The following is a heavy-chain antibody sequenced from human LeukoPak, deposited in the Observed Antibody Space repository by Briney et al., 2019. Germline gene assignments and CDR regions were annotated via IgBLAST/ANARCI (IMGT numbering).Heavy chain of an antibody. Sequence: GSLRLSCAASGFTFSSYSMNWVRQAPGKGLEWVSSVSSSSVYIYYADSAEGRFTISRDNAKNSLYLQMNSLRAEDTAVYYCARDLYSYGSYYVDVWGKGTTVTVSS. D-gene: IGHD5-18*01. V-gene: IGHV3-21*01. CDR2: VSSSSVYI. CDR1: GFTFSSYS. J-gene: IGHJ6*03. CDR3: ARDLYSYGSYYVDV.